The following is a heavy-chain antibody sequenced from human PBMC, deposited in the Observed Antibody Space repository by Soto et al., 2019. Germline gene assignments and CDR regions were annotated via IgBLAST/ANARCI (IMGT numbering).Heavy chain of an antibody. J-gene: IGHJ4*02. Sequence: ASVKVSCKASGYTFTSYAMDWVRQAPGQRLEWMGWINAGNGNTKYSQKFQGRVTITRDTSASTAYMELSSLRSEDTAVYYCARDMGFGLSDYWGQGTLVTVSS. V-gene: IGHV1-3*01. CDR1: GYTFTSYA. D-gene: IGHD3-10*01. CDR2: INAGNGNT. CDR3: ARDMGFGLSDY.